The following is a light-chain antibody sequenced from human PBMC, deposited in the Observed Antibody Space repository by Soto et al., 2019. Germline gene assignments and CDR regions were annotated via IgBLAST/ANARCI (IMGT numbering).Light chain of an antibody. CDR2: DAS. V-gene: IGKV3-11*01. CDR1: QSVSSY. CDR3: HHRGNGIT. J-gene: IGKJ5*01. Sequence: EIVLTQSPATLSLSPGEGATLSCRASQSVSSYLAWYQQKPGQAPRLLIYDASNRATGIPARFSGSGSGTDFTLTISSLEPEDFAVYYCHHRGNGITFGQGTRLEIK.